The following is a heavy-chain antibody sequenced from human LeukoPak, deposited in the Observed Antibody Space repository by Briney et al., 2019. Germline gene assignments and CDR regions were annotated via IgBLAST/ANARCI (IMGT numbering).Heavy chain of an antibody. Sequence: PGGSLRLSCAASGFPVSSNYMSWVRQAPGKGLEGVAVMSYDGSNKYYAVSVKGRFTIARDNSKNTLYLQMNSLRDEDTAVYYCARDLGWFGGFDYWGQGTLVTVSS. CDR1: GFPVSSNY. J-gene: IGHJ4*02. CDR3: ARDLGWFGGFDY. V-gene: IGHV3-30-3*01. D-gene: IGHD3-10*01. CDR2: MSYDGSNK.